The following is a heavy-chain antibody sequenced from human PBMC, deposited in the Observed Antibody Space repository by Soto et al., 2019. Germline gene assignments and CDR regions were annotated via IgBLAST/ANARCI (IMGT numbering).Heavy chain of an antibody. CDR2: VYGVGTS. CDR3: GRGVSSGWNPTRVDP. CDR1: GDSIRSVGYY. Sequence: QLQLQESGPGLVKPSETLSLTCSVSGDSIRSVGYYWTWIRQPPGKGLEWLGDVYGVGTSRYNASLRSRLYLPDDPSNNAISRTLTAVTATDTAVYFCGRGVSSGWNPTRVDPWGHG. D-gene: IGHD6-25*01. V-gene: IGHV4-30-4*08. J-gene: IGHJ5*02.